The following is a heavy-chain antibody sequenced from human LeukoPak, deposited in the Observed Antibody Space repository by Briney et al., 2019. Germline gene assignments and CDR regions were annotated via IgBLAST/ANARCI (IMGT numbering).Heavy chain of an antibody. J-gene: IGHJ3*02. V-gene: IGHV3-21*01. D-gene: IGHD3-16*02. CDR1: GFTFSSYS. Sequence: GGSLRLSCAASGFTFSSYSMNWVRQAPGKGLEWVSSISSSSSYIYYADSVKGRFTISRDNAKNSLYLQMNSLRAEDTAVYYCASLSASFAFDIWGQGTMVTISS. CDR2: ISSSSSYI. CDR3: ASLSASFAFDI.